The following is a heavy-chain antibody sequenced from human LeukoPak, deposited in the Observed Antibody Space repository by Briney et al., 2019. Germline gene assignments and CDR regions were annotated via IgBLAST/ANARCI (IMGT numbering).Heavy chain of an antibody. CDR1: GGSFSGYY. CDR2: INHSGST. V-gene: IGHV4-34*01. J-gene: IGHJ6*04. CDR3: ARLPSGSYFRYYYGMDV. D-gene: IGHD3-10*01. Sequence: SETLSLTCAVYGGSFSGYYWSWLRQPPGKGLEWLGEINHSGSTNYNPSLKSRVTISVDTSKNQFSLKLSSVTAADTAVYYCARLPSGSYFRYYYGMDVWGKGTTVTVSS.